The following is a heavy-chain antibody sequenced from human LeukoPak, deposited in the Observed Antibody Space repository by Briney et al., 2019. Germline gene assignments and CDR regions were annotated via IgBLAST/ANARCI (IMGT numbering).Heavy chain of an antibody. J-gene: IGHJ5*02. CDR2: IKEDGSEK. CDR1: GFSFRSYW. D-gene: IGHD1-1*01. V-gene: IGHV3-7*01. Sequence: GGSLRLSCPASGFSFRSYWMSWVRQAPGKGLEWVANIKEDGSEKYYLDSVKGRFTISRDNSKNTLYLQMNSLRAEDTAVYYCAKDRWNDVGNWFDPWGQGTLVTVSS. CDR3: AKDRWNDVGNWFDP.